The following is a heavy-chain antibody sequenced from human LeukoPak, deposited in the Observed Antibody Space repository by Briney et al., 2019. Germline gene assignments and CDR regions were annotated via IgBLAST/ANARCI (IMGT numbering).Heavy chain of an antibody. CDR2: IKQDGSEK. CDR3: ASRTYSSSPENWFDP. V-gene: IGHV3-7*01. D-gene: IGHD6-6*01. CDR1: GFTFSSYW. Sequence: QPGGSLRLSCAASGFTFSSYWMSSVRQAPGKGLEWVANIKQDGSEKYYVDSVKGRFTISRDNAKNSLYLQMNSLRAEDTAVYYCASRTYSSSPENWFDPWGQGTLVTVSS. J-gene: IGHJ5*02.